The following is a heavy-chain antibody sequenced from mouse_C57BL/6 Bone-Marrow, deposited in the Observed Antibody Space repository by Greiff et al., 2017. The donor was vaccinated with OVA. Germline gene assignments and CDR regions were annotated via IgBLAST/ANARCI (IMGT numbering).Heavy chain of an antibody. CDR1: GYTFTSYG. D-gene: IGHD2-4*01. V-gene: IGHV1-81*01. Sequence: VMLVESGAELARPGASVKLSCKASGYTFTSYGISWVKQRTGQGLEWIGEIYPRSGNTYYNEKFKGKATLTADKSSSTAYMELRSLTSEDSAVYFCASPDSFAYWGQGTLVTVSA. J-gene: IGHJ3*01. CDR2: IYPRSGNT. CDR3: ASPDSFAY.